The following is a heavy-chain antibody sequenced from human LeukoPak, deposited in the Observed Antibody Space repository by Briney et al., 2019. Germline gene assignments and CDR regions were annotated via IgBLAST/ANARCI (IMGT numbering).Heavy chain of an antibody. CDR2: INHSGST. V-gene: IGHV4-34*01. D-gene: IGHD3-10*01. CDR3: ARGVKSPSVGENYFDY. CDR1: GGSFSGYY. Sequence: SETLSLTCAVYGGSFSGYYWSWIHQPPGKGLEWIGEINHSGSTNYNPSLKSRVTISVDTSKNQFSLKLSSVTAADTAVYSCARGVKSPSVGENYFDYWGQGTLVTVSS. J-gene: IGHJ4*02.